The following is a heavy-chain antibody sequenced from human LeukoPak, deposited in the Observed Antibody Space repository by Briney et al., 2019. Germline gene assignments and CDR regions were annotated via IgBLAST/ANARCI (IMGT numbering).Heavy chain of an antibody. J-gene: IGHJ4*02. CDR1: GGSISSSY. V-gene: IGHV4-59*01. Sequence: PSETLSLTCTVSGGSISSSYWSWIRQPPGKGLEWIGYIYYSGSTNYNPSLKSRVTISVDMSKNQFSLKLSSVTAADTAVYYCASHLVMATTGNFGYWGQGTLVTVSS. CDR3: ASHLVMATTGNFGY. CDR2: IYYSGST. D-gene: IGHD5-24*01.